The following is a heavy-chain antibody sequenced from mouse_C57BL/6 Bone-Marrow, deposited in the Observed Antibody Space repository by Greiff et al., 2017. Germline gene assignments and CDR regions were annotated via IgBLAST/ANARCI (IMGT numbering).Heavy chain of an antibody. D-gene: IGHD1-1*01. J-gene: IGHJ1*03. CDR2: INPSSGYT. CDR3: ARAYYGSGPYWYMDV. CDR1: GYTFTSYT. Sequence: VQLQQSGAELARPGASVKMSCKASGYTFTSYTMHWVKQRPGQGLEWIGYINPSSGYTKYNQKFKDKATLTADKSSSTAYMQLSSLTSEDAAVYYCARAYYGSGPYWYMDVWGKGTTVTVSS. V-gene: IGHV1-4*01.